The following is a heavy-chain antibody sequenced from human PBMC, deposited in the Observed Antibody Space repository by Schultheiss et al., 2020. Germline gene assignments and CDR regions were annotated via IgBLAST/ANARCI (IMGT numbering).Heavy chain of an antibody. CDR1: GGSISSYY. D-gene: IGHD2-15*01. CDR3: ARGVIRGYCSGGSCYGHWFDP. CDR2: IYTSGST. Sequence: SETLSLTCTVSGGSISSYYWSWIRQPAGKGLEWIGRIYTSGSTNYNPSLKSRVTISVDTSKNQFSLKLSSVTAADTAVYYCARGVIRGYCSGGSCYGHWFDPWGQGTLVTVSS. J-gene: IGHJ5*02. V-gene: IGHV4-4*07.